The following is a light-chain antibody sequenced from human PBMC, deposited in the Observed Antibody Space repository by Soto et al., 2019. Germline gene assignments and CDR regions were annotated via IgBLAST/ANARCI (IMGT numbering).Light chain of an antibody. J-gene: IGKJ3*01. CDR3: PLHCGSPPSGT. V-gene: IGKV3-20*01. CDR2: GAS. CDR1: QSVNDNH. Sequence: EVVLTQSPGTLSLSPGARATLSCRASQSVNDNHLAWYQQKGGQAPRLLIYGASTRATGVPERFSGSGFGTAYSLIINSLEPEDFALYYCPLHCGSPPSGTFGPGTTVEI.